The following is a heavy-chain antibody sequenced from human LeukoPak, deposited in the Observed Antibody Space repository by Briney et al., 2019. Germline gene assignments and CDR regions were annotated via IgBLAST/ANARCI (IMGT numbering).Heavy chain of an antibody. D-gene: IGHD6-19*01. CDR1: GGSISSYY. V-gene: IGHV4-59*01. Sequence: SETLSLTCTVSGGSISSYYWSWIRQPPGKGLEWIGYIYYSGSTNYNPSLKSRVTISVDTSKNQFSLKLSSVTAADTAVYYRARGGSSGWSPIDYWGQGTLVTVSS. CDR2: IYYSGST. J-gene: IGHJ4*02. CDR3: ARGGSSGWSPIDY.